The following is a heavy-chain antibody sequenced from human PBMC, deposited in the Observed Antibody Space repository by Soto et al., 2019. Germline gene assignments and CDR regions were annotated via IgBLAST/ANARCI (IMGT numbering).Heavy chain of an antibody. CDR1: GGSFSGYY. Sequence: ASETVSLTCAVYGGSFSGYYWSWIRQPPWKGLEWIGEINHSGSTNYNPSLKSRVTISVDTSKNQFSLKLSSVTAADTAVYYCARLRIMITFGGVIARYYFDYWGQGTLVTVST. CDR2: INHSGST. CDR3: ARLRIMITFGGVIARYYFDY. V-gene: IGHV4-34*01. D-gene: IGHD3-16*02. J-gene: IGHJ4*02.